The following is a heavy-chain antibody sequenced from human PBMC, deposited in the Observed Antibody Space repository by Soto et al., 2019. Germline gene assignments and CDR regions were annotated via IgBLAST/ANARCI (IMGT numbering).Heavy chain of an antibody. CDR2: IIPIFGTA. V-gene: IGHV1-69*13. Sequence: SVKVSCKASGGTFSSYAISWVRQAPGQGLEWMGGIIPIFGTANYAQKFQGRVTITADESTSTAYMELSSLRSEDTAVYYCARADIVVVPAATNWFDPWGQGTLVTVSS. CDR3: ARADIVVVPAATNWFDP. D-gene: IGHD2-2*01. CDR1: GGTFSSYA. J-gene: IGHJ5*02.